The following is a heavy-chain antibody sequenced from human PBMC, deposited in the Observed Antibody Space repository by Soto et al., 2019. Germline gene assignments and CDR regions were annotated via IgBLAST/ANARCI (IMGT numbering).Heavy chain of an antibody. D-gene: IGHD2-2*02. J-gene: IGHJ2*01. CDR2: INPNSGGT. Sequence: ASVKVSCKASGYSFTDHYMHWVRQAPGQGLEWMGWINPNSGGTKSAQQFQGRVTMTRDMSISTAYMELSRLRFDDTAVYYCARGKEIPDYGNFDLWRRRTLVTVSS. V-gene: IGHV1-2*02. CDR3: ARGKEIPDYGNFDL. CDR1: GYSFTDHY.